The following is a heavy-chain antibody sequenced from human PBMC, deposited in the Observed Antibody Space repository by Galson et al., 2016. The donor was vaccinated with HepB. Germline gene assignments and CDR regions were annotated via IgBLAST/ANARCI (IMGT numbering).Heavy chain of an antibody. D-gene: IGHD1-26*01. J-gene: IGHJ1*01. CDR1: GFTFRTYG. CDR2: ISGGGETT. V-gene: IGHV3-48*04. Sequence: SLRLSCAASGFTFRTYGMHWVRLAPGKGLEWVAYISGGGETTYYADSVRGRFTISRDNARDSVFLQMTSLRVEDTARYYCARDALGTWDLTTWGQGTLVSVSS. CDR3: ARDALGTWDLTT.